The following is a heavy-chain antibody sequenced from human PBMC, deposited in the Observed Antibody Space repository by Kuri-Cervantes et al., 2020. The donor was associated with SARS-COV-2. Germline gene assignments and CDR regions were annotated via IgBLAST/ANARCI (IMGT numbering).Heavy chain of an antibody. CDR3: ARGRVGVQDF. Sequence: GGSLRLFCAASGFTFSSYAMHWVRQAPGKGLEWVAVISYDGSNKYYADSVKGRFTISRDNSKNTLYLQMNNMRREDTAVYFCARGRVGVQDFWGQGTLVTVSS. CDR2: ISYDGSNK. J-gene: IGHJ4*02. CDR1: GFTFSSYA. D-gene: IGHD2-21*01. V-gene: IGHV3-30-3*01.